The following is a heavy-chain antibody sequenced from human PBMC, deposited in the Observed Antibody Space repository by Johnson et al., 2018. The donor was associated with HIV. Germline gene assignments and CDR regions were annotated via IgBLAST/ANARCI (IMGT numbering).Heavy chain of an antibody. D-gene: IGHD1-26*01. Sequence: VQLVESGGGLVQPGGSLRLSCATSGFIFTNYWMHWVRQAPGKGLVWVSRIQTDGSRTNYADSVKGRFTISRDNAKNTLYLRMNSLRAEDTAVYYCARELGSDDFDIWGQGTMVTVAS. V-gene: IGHV3-74*01. CDR2: IQTDGSRT. CDR3: ARELGSDDFDI. CDR1: GFIFTNYW. J-gene: IGHJ3*02.